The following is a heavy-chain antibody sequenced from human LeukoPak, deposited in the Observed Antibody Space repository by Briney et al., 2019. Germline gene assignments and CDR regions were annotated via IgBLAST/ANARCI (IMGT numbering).Heavy chain of an antibody. CDR1: GYSINSEYY. Sequence: SETLSLTCAVSGYSINSEYYWGWIRQPPGKRLECVETISHSGSTYYNPSLKSRVTISLDTSKNQFSLKLTSVTAADTAVYFCARGSSSPDGVYFDYWGQGTLVSVSS. J-gene: IGHJ4*02. D-gene: IGHD2-8*01. V-gene: IGHV4-38-2*01. CDR2: ISHSGST. CDR3: ARGSSSPDGVYFDY.